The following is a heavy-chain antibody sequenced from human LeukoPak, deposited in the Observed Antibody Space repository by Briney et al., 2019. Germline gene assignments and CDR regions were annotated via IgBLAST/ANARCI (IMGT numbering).Heavy chain of an antibody. CDR2: INHSGST. Sequence: SETLSLTCAVYGGSFSGYYWSWIRQPPGKGLEWIGEINHSGSTNYNPSLKSRVTISVDTSKNQFSLKLSSVTAADTAVYYCARHRKFRGSSDFDYWGKGTLVTVSS. V-gene: IGHV4-34*01. CDR1: GGSFSGYY. J-gene: IGHJ4*02. CDR3: ARHRKFRGSSDFDY. D-gene: IGHD1-26*01.